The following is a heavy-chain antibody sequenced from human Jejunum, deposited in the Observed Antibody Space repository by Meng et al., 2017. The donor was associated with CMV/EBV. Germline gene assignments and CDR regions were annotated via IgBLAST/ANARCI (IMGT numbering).Heavy chain of an antibody. V-gene: IGHV4-4*07. CDR2: FYSSDTY. CDR1: GGSVNNYY. CDR3: ARGPGASTREGFDY. Sequence: QVQRQESGPGLVKPSEPLSLPCTVSGGSVNNYYWSWIRQSAGKGLEWIGRFYSSDTYNYHPSLDSRVTMSLDTSKNQFSLNLRSVTAEDTATYYCARGPGASTREGFDYWGLGTLVTVSS. D-gene: IGHD1-26*01. J-gene: IGHJ4*02.